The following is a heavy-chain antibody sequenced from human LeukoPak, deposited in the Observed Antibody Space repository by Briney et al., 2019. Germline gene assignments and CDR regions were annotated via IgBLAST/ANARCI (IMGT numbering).Heavy chain of an antibody. CDR1: GGSISSYY. Sequence: PSETLSLTCTVSGGSISSYYWSWIRQPAGEGLEWIGRIYTSGSTNYNPSLKSRVTMSVDTSKNQFSLKLSSVTAADTAVYYCARGTKQLLNYYYYYMDVWGKGTTVTVSS. D-gene: IGHD6-13*01. CDR2: IYTSGST. CDR3: ARGTKQLLNYYYYYMDV. J-gene: IGHJ6*03. V-gene: IGHV4-4*07.